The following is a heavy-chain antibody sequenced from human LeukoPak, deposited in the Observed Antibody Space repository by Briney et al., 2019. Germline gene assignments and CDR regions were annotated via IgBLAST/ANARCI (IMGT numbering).Heavy chain of an antibody. CDR3: AGVRSTVGWRSFDY. Sequence: SETLSLTCTVSGGSISSYYWSWIRQPPGKGLEWIGHSYYTGSPNYNPSLKSRVTISVDTPKNQFSLKLSSVTAADTAVYYCAGVRSTVGWRSFDYWGQGILVTVSS. D-gene: IGHD4-23*01. CDR2: SYYTGSP. J-gene: IGHJ4*02. CDR1: GGSISSYY. V-gene: IGHV4-59*08.